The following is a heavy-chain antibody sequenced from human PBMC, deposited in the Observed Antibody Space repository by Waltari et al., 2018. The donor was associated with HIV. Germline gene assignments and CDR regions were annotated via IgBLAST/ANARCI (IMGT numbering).Heavy chain of an antibody. CDR1: GFSLSTSGVG. J-gene: IGHJ6*02. V-gene: IGHV2-5*01. CDR2: IYWNDDK. Sequence: QITLKESGPTLVKPTQTLTLTCTFSGFSLSTSGVGVGWIRQPPGKALEWLALIYWNDDKRYSPSLKSRLTITKDTSKNQVVLTMTNMDPVDTATYYCAHKGSEGYYYGMDVWGQGTTVTVSS. CDR3: AHKGSEGYYYGMDV.